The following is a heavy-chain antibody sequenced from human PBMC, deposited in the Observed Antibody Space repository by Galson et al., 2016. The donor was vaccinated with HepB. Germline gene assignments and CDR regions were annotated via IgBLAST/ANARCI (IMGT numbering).Heavy chain of an antibody. Sequence: SETLSLTCTVSGGSISSRSYYWGWIRQPPGKGLEWIGEIYHTGSTNRNPSLKSRLTMSVDKSKNQFSLNLDSATAADTAIYYCATSLRLAGTDAFDIWGQGIMVTVSS. CDR2: IYHTGST. D-gene: IGHD6-19*01. CDR3: ATSLRLAGTDAFDI. J-gene: IGHJ3*02. CDR1: GGSISSRSYY. V-gene: IGHV4-61*05.